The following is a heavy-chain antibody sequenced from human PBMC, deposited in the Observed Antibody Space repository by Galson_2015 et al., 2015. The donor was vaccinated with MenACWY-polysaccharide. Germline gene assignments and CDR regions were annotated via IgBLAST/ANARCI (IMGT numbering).Heavy chain of an antibody. CDR2: IAPDGSEM. V-gene: IGHV3-7*01. CDR1: GFSFGTSW. J-gene: IGHJ2*01. Sequence: SLRLSCEASGFSFGTSWMTWFRRAPGKGLEWVANIAPDGSEMIYAHSVKGRFTISRDNARNSLYLQMHSLRADDTAEYYCARVLTHWYCDLWGRGTLVTVSP. D-gene: IGHD4-23*01. CDR3: ARVLTHWYCDL.